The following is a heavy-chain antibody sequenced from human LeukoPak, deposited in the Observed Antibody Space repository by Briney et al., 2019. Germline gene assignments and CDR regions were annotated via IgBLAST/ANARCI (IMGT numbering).Heavy chain of an antibody. CDR2: INPNSGGT. V-gene: IGHV1-2*02. D-gene: IGHD1-26*01. CDR1: GYTFTGYY. Sequence: VASVKVSCKASGYTFTGYYMHWVRQAPGQGLEWMGWINPNSGGTNYAQKFQGRVTMTRDTSTSTVYMELSSLRSEDTAVYYCARDLSRVGASDAFDIWGQGTMVTVSS. CDR3: ARDLSRVGASDAFDI. J-gene: IGHJ3*02.